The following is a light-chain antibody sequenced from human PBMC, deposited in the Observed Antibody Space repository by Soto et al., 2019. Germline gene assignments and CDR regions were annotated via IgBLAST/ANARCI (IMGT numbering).Light chain of an antibody. Sequence: QSVLTQPPSASRTPGQRFTISCSRSNSNIGSNPVHWYQQFPGTAPKVLIYSNYQRPSGVPDRFSGSKSGTSASLAISGLQSEDEADYYCAAWDDRLSDLLFGGGTKVTVL. V-gene: IGLV1-44*01. J-gene: IGLJ2*01. CDR1: NSNIGSNP. CDR2: SNY. CDR3: AAWDDRLSDLL.